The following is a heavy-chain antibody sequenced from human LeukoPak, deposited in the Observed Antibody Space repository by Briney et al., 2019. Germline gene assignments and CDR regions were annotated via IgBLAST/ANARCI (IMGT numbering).Heavy chain of an antibody. V-gene: IGHV3-30*02. CDR3: VKDYDFWSGYYSPTRGYFDY. D-gene: IGHD3-3*01. Sequence: PGGSLRLSCAASGFTFSSYGMHWVRQAPGKGLEWVSFIRYDGSNKYYADSVKGLFTISRDNSKNTLYLQMNSLRAEDTAVYYCVKDYDFWSGYYSPTRGYFDYWGQGTLVTVSS. J-gene: IGHJ4*02. CDR1: GFTFSSYG. CDR2: IRYDGSNK.